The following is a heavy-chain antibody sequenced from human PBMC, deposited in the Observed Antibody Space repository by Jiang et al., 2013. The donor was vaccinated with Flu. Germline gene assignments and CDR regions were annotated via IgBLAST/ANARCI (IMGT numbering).Heavy chain of an antibody. Sequence: VQLLESGGGVVRPGRSLRLSCAASGFTFSDYGMHWVRQAPGKGLEWVAIISYDGSKEYYADSVKGRFTISRDNSRNTVYLQMNSLRSEDTAVFYCAKDRQVVLRYFDWLLSVPDSWGQGTLVTVSS. D-gene: IGHD3-9*01. CDR1: GFTFSDYG. CDR2: ISYDGSKE. CDR3: AKDRQVVLRYFDWLLSVPDS. V-gene: IGHV3-30*18. J-gene: IGHJ4*02.